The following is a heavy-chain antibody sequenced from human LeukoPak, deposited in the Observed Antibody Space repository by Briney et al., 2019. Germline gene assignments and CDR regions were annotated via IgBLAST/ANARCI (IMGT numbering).Heavy chain of an antibody. Sequence: ASVKVSCKASGYTFTGHYMHWVRQAPGQGLEWMGWISPNSGDTDYAQRFQGRVTMTRDTSISTAYMELSRLRSDDTAVYYCARAAIAVAGDYHYHYMDVWSKGTTVTVSS. CDR1: GYTFTGHY. J-gene: IGHJ6*03. CDR2: ISPNSGDT. V-gene: IGHV1-2*02. D-gene: IGHD6-19*01. CDR3: ARAAIAVAGDYHYHYMDV.